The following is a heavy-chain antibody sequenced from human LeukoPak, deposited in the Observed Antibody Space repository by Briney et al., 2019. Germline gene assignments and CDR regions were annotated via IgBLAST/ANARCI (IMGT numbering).Heavy chain of an antibody. V-gene: IGHV1-8*03. CDR2: MNPNSGNT. CDR1: GYTFTSYD. CDR3: ARGDVVVPAANRCNWFDP. D-gene: IGHD2-2*01. J-gene: IGHJ5*02. Sequence: ASVKVSCKASGYTFTSYDINWVRQATGQGLEWMVWMNPNSGNTGYAQKFQGRVTITRNTSISTAYMELSSLRSEDTAVYYCARGDVVVPAANRCNWFDPWGQGTLVTVSS.